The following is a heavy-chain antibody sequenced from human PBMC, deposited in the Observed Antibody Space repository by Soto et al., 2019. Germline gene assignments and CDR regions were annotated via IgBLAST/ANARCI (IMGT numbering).Heavy chain of an antibody. Sequence: EVQLVESGGGSVQPGGSLRLSCVASGFTFSSHWIYWVRQAPGKGLVWVSRTNTDGSFTSYADSVKGRFTISRDNAKNTLYLQMNSLRAEDTAIYYCAKDSPVGVPLMRDLHDWGQGTLVTVSS. J-gene: IGHJ1*01. D-gene: IGHD2-8*01. CDR3: AKDSPVGVPLMRDLHD. V-gene: IGHV3-74*01. CDR2: TNTDGSFT. CDR1: GFTFSSHW.